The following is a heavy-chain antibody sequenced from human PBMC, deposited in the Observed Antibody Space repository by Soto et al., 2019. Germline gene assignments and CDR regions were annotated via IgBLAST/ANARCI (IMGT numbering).Heavy chain of an antibody. CDR3: ARLVVAAAGSALYCYGMDV. CDR2: IYPGDSDT. D-gene: IGHD6-13*01. CDR1: RYSFTSYW. J-gene: IGHJ6*02. Sequence: PGESLKISCKGSRYSFTSYWIGWVRQMPGKSLEWMGIIYPGDSDTRYSPSFQGQVTISADKSISTAYLQWSSLKASDTAMYYCARLVVAAAGSALYCYGMDVWGQGTTVTVSS. V-gene: IGHV5-51*01.